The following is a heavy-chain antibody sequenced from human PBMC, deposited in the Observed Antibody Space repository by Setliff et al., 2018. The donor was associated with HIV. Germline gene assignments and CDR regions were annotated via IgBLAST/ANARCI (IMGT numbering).Heavy chain of an antibody. D-gene: IGHD3-10*01. CDR2: IFSSGST. CDR3: ARRIDDSGSFPDKNWFDT. CDR1: GDSISSYS. J-gene: IGHJ5*02. Sequence: SETLSLTCTVSGDSISSYSWNWIRQSPGGGLEWIGFIFSSGSTKYNPSLQSRVSMSIDTSKNQFSLRLTSVTAADTAVYYCARRIDDSGSFPDKNWFDTWGQGSLVTVSS. V-gene: IGHV4-4*09.